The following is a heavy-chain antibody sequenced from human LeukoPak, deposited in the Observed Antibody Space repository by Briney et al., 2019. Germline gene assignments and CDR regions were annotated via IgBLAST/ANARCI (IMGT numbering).Heavy chain of an antibody. CDR1: GFTFSGYA. V-gene: IGHV3-23*01. Sequence: GGSLRLSCAASGFTFSGYAMSWVRQAPGKGLEWVSAISGSGGSTYYADSVKGRFTISRDNSKNTLYLQMNSLRAEDTAVYYCAKGSLEYYDYVWGSYAGFDYWGQGTLVTVSS. J-gene: IGHJ4*02. CDR3: AKGSLEYYDYVWGSYAGFDY. CDR2: ISGSGGST. D-gene: IGHD3-16*01.